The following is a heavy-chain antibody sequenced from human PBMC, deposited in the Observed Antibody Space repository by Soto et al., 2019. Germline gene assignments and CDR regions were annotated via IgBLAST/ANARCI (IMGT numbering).Heavy chain of an antibody. Sequence: EVQLLESGGGLVQPGGSLRLSCAASGFTFSSYAMSWVRQAPGKGMEWVAAISGSGGSTYYADSVKGRFTISRENSKNTRYRQMNSLRAEDAAVYYCAKDLVGSNADYYDYWGQGTLVTVSS. CDR3: AKDLVGSNADYYDY. D-gene: IGHD2-15*01. V-gene: IGHV3-23*01. J-gene: IGHJ4*02. CDR1: GFTFSSYA. CDR2: ISGSGGST.